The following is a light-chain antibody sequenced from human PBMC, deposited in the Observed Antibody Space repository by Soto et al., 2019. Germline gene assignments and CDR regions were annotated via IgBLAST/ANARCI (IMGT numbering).Light chain of an antibody. J-gene: IGLJ2*01. CDR3: CSYASRYVLL. CDR1: SSDVGGYNY. CDR2: DVS. V-gene: IGLV2-11*01. Sequence: QSALTQPRSVSGSPGQSVTISCTGTSSDVGGYNYVSWYQQHPDKAPKLLIYDVSNRPSWVPDRFSGSKSGNTASLTISGLQAEDEADYYCCSYASRYVLLFGGGTKLTVL.